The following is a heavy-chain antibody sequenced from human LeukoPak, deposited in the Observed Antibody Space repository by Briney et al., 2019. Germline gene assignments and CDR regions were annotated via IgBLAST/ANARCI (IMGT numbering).Heavy chain of an antibody. CDR2: INPNSGGT. D-gene: IGHD3-3*01. CDR3: ARDDFWSGYYCD. Sequence: ASLKLSCTASGYTFTGYYMHWVRQAPGQGLEWMGWINPNSGGTNYAQKFQGRVTMTRDTSISTAYMELSRLRSEDTALYYCARDDFWSGYYCDWGQGTLVTVSS. V-gene: IGHV1-2*02. CDR1: GYTFTGYY. J-gene: IGHJ4*02.